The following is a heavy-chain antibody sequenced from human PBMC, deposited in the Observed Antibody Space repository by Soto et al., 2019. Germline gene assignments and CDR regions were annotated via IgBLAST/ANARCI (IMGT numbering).Heavy chain of an antibody. Sequence: SVEVSCKASGGTFSSYTISWVRQAPGQGLEWMGRIIPIHGIANYAQKFQGRVTITADKSTSTAYMELSSLRSDDTAVYYCARVFLVLFTIFGVGLVDVFDFWGQGTMVTVSS. V-gene: IGHV1-69*02. J-gene: IGHJ3*01. D-gene: IGHD3-3*01. CDR1: GGTFSSYT. CDR3: ARVFLVLFTIFGVGLVDVFDF. CDR2: IIPIHGIA.